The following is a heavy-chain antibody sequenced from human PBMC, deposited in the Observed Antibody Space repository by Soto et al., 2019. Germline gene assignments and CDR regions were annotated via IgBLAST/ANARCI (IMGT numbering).Heavy chain of an antibody. J-gene: IGHJ3*02. Sequence: SETLSLTCTVSGGSIISGRSYWTWIRQHPGKGLEWIGYVYHSGNSYYNPSVKGRTTISVDTSKNQFSLRLTSLTAADTAVYYCARRYGSAFDIWGQGTMVT. CDR2: VYHSGNS. D-gene: IGHD4-17*01. CDR1: GGSIISGRSY. CDR3: ARRYGSAFDI. V-gene: IGHV4-31*03.